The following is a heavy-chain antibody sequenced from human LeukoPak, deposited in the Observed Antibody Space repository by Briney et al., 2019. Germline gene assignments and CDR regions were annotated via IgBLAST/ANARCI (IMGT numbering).Heavy chain of an antibody. Sequence: GGSLRLSCAASGFTVSSNYMSWVRQAPGKGLEWVSVIYSGGSTYYADSVKGRFTISRDNSKDTLYLQMNSLRAEDTAVYYCARDQITWGHNWFDPWGQGTLVTVSS. D-gene: IGHD3-16*01. CDR1: GFTVSSNY. CDR3: ARDQITWGHNWFDP. CDR2: IYSGGST. J-gene: IGHJ5*02. V-gene: IGHV3-53*01.